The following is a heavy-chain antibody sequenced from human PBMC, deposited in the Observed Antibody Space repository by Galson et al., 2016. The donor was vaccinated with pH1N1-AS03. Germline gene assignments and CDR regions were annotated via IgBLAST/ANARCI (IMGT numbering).Heavy chain of an antibody. CDR3: AKDRNDYRLHYFSGSDV. Sequence: SLRLSCATSGFTFTDFAVSWVCQAPGRGLEWVSATSSSGGSTYYAESVKGRFTISRDYSKNTVDLQMNSLRAEDTAVYYCAKDRNDYRLHYFSGSDVWGQGTTVTVSS. J-gene: IGHJ6*02. CDR1: GFTFTDFA. V-gene: IGHV3-23*01. CDR2: TSSSGGST. D-gene: IGHD1-1*01.